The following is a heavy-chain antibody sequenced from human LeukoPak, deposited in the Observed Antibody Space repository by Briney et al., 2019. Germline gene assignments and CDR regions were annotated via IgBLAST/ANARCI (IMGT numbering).Heavy chain of an antibody. CDR3: ATQNTGYSSSWYEGNWFGP. CDR1: GLTFSTYW. J-gene: IGHJ5*02. V-gene: IGHV3-7*03. CDR2: IKQDGSEK. D-gene: IGHD6-13*01. Sequence: GGSLRLSCAASGLTFSTYWMSWVRQAPGKGLEWVANIKQDGSEKYYVDSVKGRFTISRDNAKQSLYLQMNSLRAEDTAVYYYATQNTGYSSSWYEGNWFGPWGQGTLVTVSS.